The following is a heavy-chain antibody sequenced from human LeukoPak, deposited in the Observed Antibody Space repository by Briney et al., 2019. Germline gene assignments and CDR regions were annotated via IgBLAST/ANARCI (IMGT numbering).Heavy chain of an antibody. CDR2: MNPNSDNT. Sequence: ASVKVSCKASGYTFTGYDINWVRQATGQGLEWMGWMNPNSDNTGYAQKFQGRVTMTRNTSISTAYMELSSLRSEDTAVYYCARCVKDSSTSCSFDYWGQGTLVTVSS. CDR1: GYTFTGYD. D-gene: IGHD2-2*01. CDR3: ARCVKDSSTSCSFDY. J-gene: IGHJ4*02. V-gene: IGHV1-8*01.